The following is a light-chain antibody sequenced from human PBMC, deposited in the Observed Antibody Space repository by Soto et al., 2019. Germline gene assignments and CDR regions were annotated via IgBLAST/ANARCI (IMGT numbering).Light chain of an antibody. V-gene: IGLV4-69*01. J-gene: IGLJ2*01. CDR1: SGHSSYA. Sequence: QPVLTQSPSASASLGASVKLTCTLSSGHSSYAIAWHQQQPEKGPRYLMKLNSDGSHNKGDGIPDRFSDSSSGAERYLTISSLQSEDEADYYCQTWGTGIQVFGGGTKVTVL. CDR3: QTWGTGIQV. CDR2: LNSDGSH.